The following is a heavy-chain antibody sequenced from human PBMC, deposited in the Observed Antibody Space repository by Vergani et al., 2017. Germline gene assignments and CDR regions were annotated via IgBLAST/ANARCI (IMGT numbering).Heavy chain of an antibody. CDR2: IIPILGIA. V-gene: IGHV1-69*04. CDR1: GYTFTSYA. J-gene: IGHJ6*03. CDR3: ARVIGPDYYYMDV. Sequence: QVQLVQSGAEVKKPGASVKVSCKASGYTFTSYAISWVRQAPGQGLEWMGRIIPILGIANYAQKFQGRVTITADKSTSTAYMELSSLRSEDTAVYYCARVIGPDYYYMDVWGKGTTVTVSS.